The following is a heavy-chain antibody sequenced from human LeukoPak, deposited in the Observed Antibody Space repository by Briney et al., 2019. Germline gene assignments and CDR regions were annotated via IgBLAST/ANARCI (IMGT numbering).Heavy chain of an antibody. CDR2: IYYSGST. CDR3: ARYGYQLLYGSGEFDP. Sequence: SETLSLTCTVSGDSMSNYYWSWIRQPSGKGLEWIGYIYYSGSTNYNPSLKSRVTISVDTSKNQFSLKLSSVTAADTAVYYCARYGYQLLYGSGEFDPWGQGTLVTVSS. D-gene: IGHD2-2*02. J-gene: IGHJ5*02. V-gene: IGHV4-59*01. CDR1: GDSMSNYY.